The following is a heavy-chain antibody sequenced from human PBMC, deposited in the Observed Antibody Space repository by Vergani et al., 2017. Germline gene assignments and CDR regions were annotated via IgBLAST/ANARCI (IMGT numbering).Heavy chain of an antibody. CDR2: ISWKSGSI. Sequence: EVQLVESGGGLVQPGGSLRISCVASGFTYDDYTMHWVRQAPGKGLEWVSGISWKSGSIAYADSVKGRFTISRGSAKNSVYLQMNSLRADDTALYYCANFNVDYWGQGTLVTVSA. J-gene: IGHJ4*02. CDR3: ANFNVDY. V-gene: IGHV3-9*01. D-gene: IGHD2-8*01. CDR1: GFTYDDYT.